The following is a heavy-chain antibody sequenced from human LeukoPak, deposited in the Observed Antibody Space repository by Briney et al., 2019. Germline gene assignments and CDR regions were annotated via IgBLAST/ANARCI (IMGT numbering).Heavy chain of an antibody. CDR1: GYTFTSYS. J-gene: IGHJ5*02. CDR3: GRVVTGYYRLDP. V-gene: IGHV1-18*01. D-gene: IGHD3-9*01. CDR2: VSTTNDKA. Sequence: ASVKVSCEASGYTFTSYSFSWVRQAPGQGLEWMGWVSTTNDKANYAQKLQGRVTMTTDTSTSTAYMELRSLSSDDTAVYYCGRVVTGYYRLDPWGLGTLVTVSS.